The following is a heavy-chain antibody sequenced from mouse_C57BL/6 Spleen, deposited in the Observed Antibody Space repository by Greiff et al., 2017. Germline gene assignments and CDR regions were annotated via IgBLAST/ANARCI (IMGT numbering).Heavy chain of an antibody. CDR1: GYTFTSYW. V-gene: IGHV1-55*01. J-gene: IGHJ2*01. D-gene: IGHD2-5*01. CDR2: IYPGSGST. CDR3: ARRYSNLYYFDY. Sequence: QVQLQQPGAELVKPGASVKMSCKASGYTFTSYWITWVKQRPGQGLEWIGEIYPGSGSTNYNEKFKSKATLTVDTSSSTAYMQLSSLTSEDSAVYYCARRYSNLYYFDYWGQGTTLTVSS.